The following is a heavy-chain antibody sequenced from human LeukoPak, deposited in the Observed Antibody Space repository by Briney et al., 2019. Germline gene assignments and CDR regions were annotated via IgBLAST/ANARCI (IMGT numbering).Heavy chain of an antibody. CDR1: GFTFSSYS. CDR3: AKDMSPVAVAGDLSFDY. J-gene: IGHJ4*02. D-gene: IGHD6-19*01. Sequence: PGGSLRLSCIGSGFTFSSYSMNWVREVPGKGLQWVSYVSTSGTTKYDADSFRGRFTISRDNAKNSLYLQINSLRAEDTALYYCAKDMSPVAVAGDLSFDYWGQGTLVTVSS. CDR2: VSTSGTTK. V-gene: IGHV3-48*04.